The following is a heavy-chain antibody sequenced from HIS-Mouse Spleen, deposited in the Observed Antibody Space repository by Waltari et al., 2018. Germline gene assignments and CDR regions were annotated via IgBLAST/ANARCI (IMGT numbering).Heavy chain of an antibody. CDR2: LYYSGST. Sequence: QLQLQESGPGLVKPSETRSLTCTVSGGSISSSSYYWGWIRQPPGKGLEWIGGLYYSGSTYYTPSLKSRVTISVDTSKNQFSLKLSSVTAADTAVYYCAREIPYSSSWYDWYFDLWGRGTLVTVSS. CDR3: AREIPYSSSWYDWYFDL. V-gene: IGHV4-39*07. CDR1: GGSISSSSYY. D-gene: IGHD6-13*01. J-gene: IGHJ2*01.